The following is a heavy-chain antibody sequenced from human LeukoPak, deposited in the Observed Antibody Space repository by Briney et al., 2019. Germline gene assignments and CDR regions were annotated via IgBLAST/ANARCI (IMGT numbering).Heavy chain of an antibody. J-gene: IGHJ5*02. CDR2: VNHRGVT. V-gene: IGHV4-34*01. CDR1: GGSFSGHL. Sequence: SDTLSLTCAVSGGSFSGHLWTWLRQSPRKGPEGIGDVNHRGVTRYNPSPRSGILIFADASKRHFYLTLTSVTAADTALYFCARGHRLFNWFAPWGQGTLVTVSA. D-gene: IGHD2/OR15-2a*01. CDR3: ARGHRLFNWFAP.